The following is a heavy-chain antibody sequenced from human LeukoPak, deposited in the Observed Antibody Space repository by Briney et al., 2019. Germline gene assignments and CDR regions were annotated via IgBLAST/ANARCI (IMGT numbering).Heavy chain of an antibody. Sequence: ASVKVSCKASGDTFTNYGISWVRQALGQGLEWMGWISAYNGNTNYAQKLQGRVTITTDTSTSTAYMELRSLRSDDTAVYYCARDRELIFDYWGQGTLVTVSS. V-gene: IGHV1-18*01. CDR3: ARDRELIFDY. CDR2: ISAYNGNT. J-gene: IGHJ4*02. D-gene: IGHD3-10*01. CDR1: GDTFTNYG.